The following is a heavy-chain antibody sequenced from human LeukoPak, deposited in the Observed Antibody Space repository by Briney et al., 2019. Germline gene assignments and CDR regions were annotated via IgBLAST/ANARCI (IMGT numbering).Heavy chain of an antibody. CDR1: GGSFSGYY. CDR3: ARTTEGGYTYGYFYYYYMDV. V-gene: IGHV4-34*01. CDR2: IYYSGST. J-gene: IGHJ6*03. Sequence: PSETLSLTCAVYGGSFSGYYWSWIRQPPGKGLEWIGNIYYSGSTYYNPSLKSRVTISVDTSKNQFSLKLSSVTAADTAVYYCARTTEGGYTYGYFYYYYMDVWGKGTTVTISS. D-gene: IGHD5-18*01.